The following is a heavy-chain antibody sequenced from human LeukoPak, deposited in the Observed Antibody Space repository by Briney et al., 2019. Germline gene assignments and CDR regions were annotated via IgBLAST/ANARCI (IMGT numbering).Heavy chain of an antibody. Sequence: PGGSLRLSCAASGFNFSSYAMNWVRQAPGKGLEWVSVFSGSGDTTYYADSVKGRFIISRDNSKSTLYLQMNSLRAEDTAVYYCAKDLQSGKDVLRGIIGVFDIWGQGAMVTVSS. CDR2: FSGSGDTT. CDR1: GFNFSSYA. J-gene: IGHJ3*02. CDR3: AKDLQSGKDVLRGIIGVFDI. V-gene: IGHV3-23*01. D-gene: IGHD3-10*01.